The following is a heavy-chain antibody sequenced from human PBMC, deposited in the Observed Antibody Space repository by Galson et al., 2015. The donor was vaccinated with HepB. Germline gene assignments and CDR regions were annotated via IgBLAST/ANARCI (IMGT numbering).Heavy chain of an antibody. CDR3: AKDLRGIRVGGAWDYYYMDV. V-gene: IGHV3-30*18. Sequence: SLRLSCAASGFTFSSYGMHWVRQAPYKGLEWVAVISYDGSNKYYVDSVKGRFTISRDNSKNTLYLEMNSLRAEDTAVYYCAKDLRGIRVGGAWDYYYMDVWGKGTTVTVSS. CDR1: GFTFSSYG. CDR2: ISYDGSNK. D-gene: IGHD6-19*01. J-gene: IGHJ6*03.